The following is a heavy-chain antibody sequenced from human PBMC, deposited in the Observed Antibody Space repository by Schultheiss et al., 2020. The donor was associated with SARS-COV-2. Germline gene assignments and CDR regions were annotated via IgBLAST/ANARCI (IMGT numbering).Heavy chain of an antibody. CDR2: IYYSGST. J-gene: IGHJ4*02. D-gene: IGHD2-2*02. CDR1: GGSISSYY. CDR3: ALVPAAIRVFDY. Sequence: SQTLSLTCTVSGGSISSYYWSWIRQPAGKGLEWIGYIYYSGSTYYNPSLKSRVTISVDTSKNQFSLKLSSVTAADTAVYYCALVPAAIRVFDYWGQGTLVTVSS. V-gene: IGHV4-59*04.